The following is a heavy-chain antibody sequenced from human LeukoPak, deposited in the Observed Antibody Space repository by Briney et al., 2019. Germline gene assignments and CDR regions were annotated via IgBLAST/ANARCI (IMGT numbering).Heavy chain of an antibody. D-gene: IGHD2-15*01. CDR3: ATDDVVGSNQH. CDR2: IYTSGST. J-gene: IGHJ4*02. Sequence: SETVSLTCTVSGGPITIYSWTWIRQPAGKGLEWIGRIYTSGSTNYNPSLKSRVTMSVDTSKTQFSLKLNSVTAADTAVYYCATDDVVGSNQHWGQGTLVTVSS. CDR1: GGPITIYS. V-gene: IGHV4-4*07.